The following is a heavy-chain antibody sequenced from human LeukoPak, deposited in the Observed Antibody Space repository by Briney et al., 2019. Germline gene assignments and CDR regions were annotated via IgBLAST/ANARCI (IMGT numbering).Heavy chain of an antibody. Sequence: GESLKISCKGSGYSFTSYWIGWVRQMPGKGLEWMGIIYPVDSDTRYSPSFQGQVTISANKSITAAYLQWSSLKASDTAMYYCARHCSSTSCYMGMDVWGKGTTVTVSS. CDR2: IYPVDSDT. V-gene: IGHV5-51*01. CDR3: ARHCSSTSCYMGMDV. CDR1: GYSFTSYW. J-gene: IGHJ6*03. D-gene: IGHD2-2*02.